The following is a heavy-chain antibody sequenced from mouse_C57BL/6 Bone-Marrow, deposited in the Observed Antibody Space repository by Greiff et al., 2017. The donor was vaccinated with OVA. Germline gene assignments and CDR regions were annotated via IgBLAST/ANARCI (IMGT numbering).Heavy chain of an antibody. CDR2: ISNGGGST. D-gene: IGHD1-1*01. Sequence: EVKLMESGGGLVQPGGSLKLSCAASGFTFSDYYMYWVRQTPEKRLEWVAYISNGGGSTYYPDTVKGRFTIPRDDAKNTLYLQMSRLKSEDTAMYYCASLGSMGSPYAMDYWGQGTSVTVSS. V-gene: IGHV5-12*01. J-gene: IGHJ4*01. CDR3: ASLGSMGSPYAMDY. CDR1: GFTFSDYY.